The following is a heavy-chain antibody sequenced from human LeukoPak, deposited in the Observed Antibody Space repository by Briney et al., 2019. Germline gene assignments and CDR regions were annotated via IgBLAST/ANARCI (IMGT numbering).Heavy chain of an antibody. V-gene: IGHV3-23*01. J-gene: IGHJ4*02. CDR3: ARWGLSYTIDY. CDR2: ISGSGGST. CDR1: GFTFSSYA. Sequence: GGSLRLTCAASGFTFSSYAMSWVRQAPGKGLEWASAISGSGGSTYYADSVKGRFTISRDNSKNTLYLQMNSLRAEDTAVYSCARWGLSYTIDYWGQGTLVTVSS. D-gene: IGHD2-21*01.